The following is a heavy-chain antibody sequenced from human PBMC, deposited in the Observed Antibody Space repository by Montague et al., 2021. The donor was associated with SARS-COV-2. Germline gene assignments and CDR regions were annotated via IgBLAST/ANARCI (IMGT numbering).Heavy chain of an antibody. V-gene: IGHV3-30*04. CDR2: ISYDGSNK. J-gene: IGHJ6*02. D-gene: IGHD5-18*01. Sequence: SLRLSCAASGFTFSSYAMHWVRQAPGKGLEWVAVISYDGSNKYYADSVKGRFTIPRDNSKNTLYLQMNSLRAEDTAVYYCAKTAMGDYYYGMDVWGQGTTVTVSS. CDR3: AKTAMGDYYYGMDV. CDR1: GFTFSSYA.